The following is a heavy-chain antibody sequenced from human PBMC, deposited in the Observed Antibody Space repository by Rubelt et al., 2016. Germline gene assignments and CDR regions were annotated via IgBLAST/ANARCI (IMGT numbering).Heavy chain of an antibody. CDR1: GGSISSYY. J-gene: IGHJ6*03. CDR3: ARHLGDYDFWSGYYHYYYMDV. V-gene: IGHV4-59*08. CDR2: IYYSGST. Sequence: GGSISSYYWSWIRQPPGKGLEWIGYIYYSGSTNYNPSLKSRVTISVDTSKNQFSLKLSSVTAADTAVYYCARHLGDYDFWSGYYHYYYMDVWGKGTTVTVSS. D-gene: IGHD3-3*01.